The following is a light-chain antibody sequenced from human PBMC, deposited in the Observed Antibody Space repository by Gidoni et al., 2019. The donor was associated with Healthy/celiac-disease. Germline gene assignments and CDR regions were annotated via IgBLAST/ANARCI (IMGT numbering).Light chain of an antibody. CDR2: AAS. CDR1: QSISSY. CDR3: QQSYSTPLT. Sequence: DFHLTQPPSSLSASVGDRVTITCRASQSISSYLNWYQQKPGKAPKLLIYAASSLQSGVPSRFSGSGSGTDFTLTISSLQPEDFATYYCQQSYSTPLTFXGXTKVEIK. J-gene: IGKJ4*01. V-gene: IGKV1-39*01.